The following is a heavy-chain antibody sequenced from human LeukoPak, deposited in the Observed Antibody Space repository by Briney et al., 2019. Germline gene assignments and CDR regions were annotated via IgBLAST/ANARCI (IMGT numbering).Heavy chain of an antibody. J-gene: IGHJ4*02. CDR3: ARTRFGDQGSRIDF. D-gene: IGHD3-10*01. CDR1: GLSLTTSGMC. CDR2: IDWDDDK. V-gene: IGHV2-70*17. Sequence: SGPALVKPTQTLTLTCTFSGLSLTTSGMCVSWIRQPPGKALWWLARIDWDDDKFYSTSLKTRLTISKDTSKNQVVLTMTNMDPVDTATYYCARTRFGDQGSRIDFWGQGTLVTVSS.